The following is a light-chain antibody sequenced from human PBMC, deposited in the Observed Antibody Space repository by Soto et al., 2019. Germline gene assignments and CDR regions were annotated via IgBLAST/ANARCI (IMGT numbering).Light chain of an antibody. CDR3: QQRAKWPSP. J-gene: IGKJ2*01. V-gene: IGKV3-11*01. CDR1: LRVESD. Sequence: VLTQSPDPLSLSTWETATLSFRDRLRVESDVAWYQQKVCQSPRLLTYAAYTRSTDVGARVAGSGSATDFSLTITILEPEDFAVYYCQQRAKWPSPFGPGTKV. CDR2: AAY.